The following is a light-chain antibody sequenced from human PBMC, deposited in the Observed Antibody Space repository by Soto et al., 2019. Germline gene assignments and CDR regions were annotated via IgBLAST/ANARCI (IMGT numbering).Light chain of an antibody. CDR3: GFYSTTTSFV. V-gene: IGLV2-14*02. CDR2: EGS. CDR1: SSDVGSYNL. J-gene: IGLJ1*01. Sequence: QSALTQPASVSGSPGQSITISCTGTSSDVGSYNLVSWYQQHPGKAPKLMIYEGSKRPSGVSNRFSGSQSGSTASLTISGLRAEDEADYFCGFYSTTTSFVFGPGTKVTVL.